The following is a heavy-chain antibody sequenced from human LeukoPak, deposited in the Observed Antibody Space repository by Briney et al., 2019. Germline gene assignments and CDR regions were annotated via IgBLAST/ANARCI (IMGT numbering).Heavy chain of an antibody. J-gene: IGHJ4*02. CDR3: ARGVVLAGNHYFHY. Sequence: SGPTLGNPTQTLTLTCTFSGFSLTTNTLCVSWIRQPPGKAVEWLARIDWDDDKYYSTSLKTRLTISKDTSSKQVVLTMTNMDPVDTATYYCARGVVLAGNHYFHYWGQGTLVTVSS. CDR1: GFSLTTNTLC. D-gene: IGHD2-15*01. CDR2: IDWDDDK. V-gene: IGHV2-70*11.